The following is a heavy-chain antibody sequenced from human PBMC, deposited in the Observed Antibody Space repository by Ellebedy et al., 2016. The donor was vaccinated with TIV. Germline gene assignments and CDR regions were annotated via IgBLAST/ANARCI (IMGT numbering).Heavy chain of an antibody. J-gene: IGHJ4*02. CDR2: FDYNFNT. CDR3: ARHRGSGDLFGFDF. D-gene: IGHD3-10*01. CDR1: GGSISNHSFY. Sequence: MPSETLSLTCDVSGGSISNHSFYWGWVRQPPGQGLEWLGSFDYNFNTYYNPSLKSRITVSVYASKNQFSLRLSSVTAADTAVYYCARHRGSGDLFGFDFWGQGILVTVSS. V-gene: IGHV4-39*01.